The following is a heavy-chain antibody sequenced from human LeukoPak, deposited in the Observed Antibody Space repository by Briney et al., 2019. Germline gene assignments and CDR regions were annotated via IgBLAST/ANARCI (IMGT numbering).Heavy chain of an antibody. CDR2: ISAYNGNT. J-gene: IGHJ4*02. CDR3: ARDWAPVVAGTGSISF. Sequence: ASVKVSCKASGYTFTSYGISWVRQAPGQGLEWMGWISAYNGNTNYAQKLQGRVTMTTDTSTSTAYMELRSLRSDDTAVYYCARDWAPVVAGTGSISFWGQGTLVTVSS. V-gene: IGHV1-18*01. D-gene: IGHD6-19*01. CDR1: GYTFTSYG.